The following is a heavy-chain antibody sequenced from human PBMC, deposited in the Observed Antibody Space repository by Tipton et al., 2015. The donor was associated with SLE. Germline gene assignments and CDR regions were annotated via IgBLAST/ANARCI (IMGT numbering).Heavy chain of an antibody. D-gene: IGHD2/OR15-2a*01. CDR2: ITSSGYT. J-gene: IGHJ4*02. CDR1: GGSMSGHY. V-gene: IGHV4-59*11. CDR3: AGDHFLDY. Sequence: TLSLTCTVSGGSMSGHYWTWIRQPPGKGLEWIGFITSSGYTNYNPSLQSRVTISIDTSKNQCSLKLSSMSAADTAVYYCAGDHFLDYWGQGILVNVSS.